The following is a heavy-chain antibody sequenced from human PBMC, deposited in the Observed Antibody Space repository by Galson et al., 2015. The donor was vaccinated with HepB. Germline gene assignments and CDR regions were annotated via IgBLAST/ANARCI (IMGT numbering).Heavy chain of an antibody. D-gene: IGHD4-17*01. CDR2: ISHVNGHT. CDR3: AREGDDYGDYVSGDYYGMDV. Sequence: SLRLSCAASGFDISDHYMTWIRQVPAKGLEWVSYISHVNGHTNYADSLRGRFTISRDNSKNTLYLQMNGLRAEDTAVYYCAREGDDYGDYVSGDYYGMDVWGQGTTVTVSS. J-gene: IGHJ6*02. V-gene: IGHV3-11*06. CDR1: GFDISDHY.